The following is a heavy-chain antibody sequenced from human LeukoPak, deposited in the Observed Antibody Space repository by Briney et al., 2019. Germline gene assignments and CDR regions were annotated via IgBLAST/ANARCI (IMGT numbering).Heavy chain of an antibody. V-gene: IGHV4-34*01. CDR2: INHSGST. CDR1: GGSFSGYY. CDR3: ARDFVR. J-gene: IGHJ5*02. Sequence: PSETLSLTCAVYGGSFSGYYWSWIRQPPGKGLEWIGEINHSGSTNYNPSLKSRVTISVDTSKNQFSLKLSSVTAADTAVYCCARDFVRWGQGTLVTVSS.